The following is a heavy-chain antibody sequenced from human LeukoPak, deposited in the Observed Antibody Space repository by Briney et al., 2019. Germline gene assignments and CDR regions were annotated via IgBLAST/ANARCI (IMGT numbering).Heavy chain of an antibody. V-gene: IGHV4-38-2*02. J-gene: IGHJ4*02. D-gene: IGHD6-6*01. CDR1: GYSISSGFY. CDR2: VYHGGSS. CDR3: ARRVGSSDCFDY. Sequence: PSETLSLTCTVSGYSISSGFYWGWIRQPPGKGLEWIGNVYHGGSSYYNPSLKSRVTISVDTSKNQFSLNLYSVTAADTAVYYCARRVGSSDCFDYWGQGTLVTVSS.